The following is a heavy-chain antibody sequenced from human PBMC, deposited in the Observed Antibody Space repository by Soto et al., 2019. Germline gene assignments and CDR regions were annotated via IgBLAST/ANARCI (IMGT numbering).Heavy chain of an antibody. Sequence: ASVKVSCKVSGYTLTELSMHWVRQAPGKGLEWMGGFDPEDGETIYAQKFQGRVTMTEDTSTDTAYMELSSLRSEDTAVYYCATFKWEPYPDALFDYWGQGTLVTVSS. J-gene: IGHJ4*02. D-gene: IGHD1-26*01. CDR3: ATFKWEPYPDALFDY. CDR2: FDPEDGET. CDR1: GYTLTELS. V-gene: IGHV1-24*01.